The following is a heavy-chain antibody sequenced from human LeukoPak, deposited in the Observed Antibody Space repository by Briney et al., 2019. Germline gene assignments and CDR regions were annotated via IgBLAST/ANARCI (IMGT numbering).Heavy chain of an antibody. V-gene: IGHV4-34*01. CDR1: GGSFSGYY. D-gene: IGHD2-15*01. CDR3: ASVVASVAGYYFDY. J-gene: IGHJ4*02. CDR2: INHSGST. Sequence: SETLSLTCAVCGGSFSGYYWSWIRQPPGKGLEWIGEINHSGSTNYNPPLKSRVTISVDKSKNQFSLKLSSVTAADTAVYYCASVVASVAGYYFDYWGQGTLVTVSS.